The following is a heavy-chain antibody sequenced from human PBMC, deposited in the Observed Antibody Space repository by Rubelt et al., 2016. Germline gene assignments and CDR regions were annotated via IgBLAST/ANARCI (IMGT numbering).Heavy chain of an antibody. CDR1: GFTFSSYG. CDR3: AKVRTGTTALTYYYYGMDV. V-gene: IGHV3-30*02. D-gene: IGHD1-1*01. Sequence: VQLLESGGGLVQPGGSLRLSCAASGFTFSSYGMHWVRQAPGKGLEWVAFIRYDGSNKYYADSVKGRFTIYRDNSKNTLYLQMNSLRAEDTAVYYCAKVRTGTTALTYYYYGMDVWGQGTTVTVSS. J-gene: IGHJ6*02. CDR2: IRYDGSNK.